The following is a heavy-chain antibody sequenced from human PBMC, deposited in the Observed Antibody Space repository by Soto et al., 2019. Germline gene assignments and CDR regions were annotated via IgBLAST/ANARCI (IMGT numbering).Heavy chain of an antibody. D-gene: IGHD2-2*01. V-gene: IGHV4-4*07. CDR3: VRASMPKAHFDS. J-gene: IGHJ4*02. CDR1: GGSFRGYY. Sequence: QMQLQESGPGLVKPSETLSLTCTVSGGSFRGYYWSWIRQSAGMGLEWIGRMHTSGSTNYNPSLKSRVTISVDMSKNQISLKLTSVTAADTALYYCVRASMPKAHFDSWGQGTLVTVSS. CDR2: MHTSGST.